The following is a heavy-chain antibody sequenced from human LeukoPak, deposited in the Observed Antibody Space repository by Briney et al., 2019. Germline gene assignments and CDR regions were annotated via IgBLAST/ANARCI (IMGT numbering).Heavy chain of an antibody. CDR2: ISDSGGST. Sequence: GGSLRLSCAASGFTFSSYAMSWVRQAPGKGLEWVSIISDSGGSTYYADSVKGRFTISRDNSKNTLYLQMHSLRAEDTALYYCARDSSDTVAEYYFDYWGQGTLVTVSS. CDR1: GFTFSSYA. J-gene: IGHJ4*02. D-gene: IGHD5-12*01. V-gene: IGHV3-23*01. CDR3: ARDSSDTVAEYYFDY.